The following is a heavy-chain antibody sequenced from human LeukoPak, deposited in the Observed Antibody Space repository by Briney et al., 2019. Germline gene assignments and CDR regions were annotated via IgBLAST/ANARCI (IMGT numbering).Heavy chain of an antibody. D-gene: IGHD6-19*01. Sequence: SQTLSLTCTVSGGSISSGDYYWSWIRQPPGKGLEWIGYIYYSGSTYYNPSLKSRVTISVDTSKNQFSLKLRSVTAADTAVYYCARGRGQWQPPNEFDYWGQGTLVTGSS. CDR3: ARGRGQWQPPNEFDY. CDR1: GGSISSGDYY. CDR2: IYYSGST. J-gene: IGHJ4*02. V-gene: IGHV4-30-4*01.